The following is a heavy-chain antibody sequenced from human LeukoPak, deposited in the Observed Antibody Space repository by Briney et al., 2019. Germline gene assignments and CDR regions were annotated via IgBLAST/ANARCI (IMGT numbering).Heavy chain of an antibody. CDR1: GFTVSSNY. D-gene: IGHD2-21*02. J-gene: IGHJ4*02. CDR2: IYGGGST. V-gene: IGHV3-53*01. CDR3: VREDTPATANY. Sequence: GGSLRLSCAASGFTVSSNYMSWVRQAPGKGLEWVSVIYGGGSTYYADSVTGRFTISRDNSKDTLFLQMHSLRPGDTAVYYCVREDTPATANYWGQGTLVTISS.